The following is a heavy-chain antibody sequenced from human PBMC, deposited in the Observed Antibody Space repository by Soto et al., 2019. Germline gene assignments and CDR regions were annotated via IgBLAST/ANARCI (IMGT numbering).Heavy chain of an antibody. D-gene: IGHD3-22*01. J-gene: IGHJ4*02. Sequence: EVQLVEAGGGLVQPGGSLRLSCAASGFTFSRYSMNWVRQAPGKGLEWVSYISSSSSTIYYADSVKGPFTISRDNAKNSLYLQMNSLRAEDTAVYYCARGAYYYDSSGLSYWGQGTLVTVSS. CDR2: ISSSSSTI. CDR1: GFTFSRYS. CDR3: ARGAYYYDSSGLSY. V-gene: IGHV3-48*01.